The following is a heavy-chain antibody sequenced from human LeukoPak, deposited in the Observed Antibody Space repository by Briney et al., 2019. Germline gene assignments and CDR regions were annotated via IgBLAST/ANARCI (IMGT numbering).Heavy chain of an antibody. CDR2: IYYSGST. J-gene: IGHJ6*02. CDR3: ARDLTPGDV. Sequence: SETLSLTCTVSGGSISSYYWSWIRQPPGKGLEWIGYIYYSGSTNYNPSLKSRVTISVDTSKNQFSLKLSSVTAADTAVYYCARDLTPGDVWGHGTTVTVSS. V-gene: IGHV4-59*01. CDR1: GGSISSYY.